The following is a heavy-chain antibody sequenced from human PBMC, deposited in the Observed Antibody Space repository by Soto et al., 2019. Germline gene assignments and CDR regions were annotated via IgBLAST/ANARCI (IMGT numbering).Heavy chain of an antibody. Sequence: PGGSLRLSCAASGFTFSSYAMHWVRQAPGKGLEYVSAISSNGGSTYYANSVKGRFTISRDNSKNTLYLQMGSLRAEDMAVYYCSIEGALNMVRGVIIQTLGAFGIWGQGTMVTVSS. D-gene: IGHD3-10*01. J-gene: IGHJ3*02. CDR3: SIEGALNMVRGVIIQTLGAFGI. CDR1: GFTFSSYA. CDR2: ISSNGGST. V-gene: IGHV3-64*01.